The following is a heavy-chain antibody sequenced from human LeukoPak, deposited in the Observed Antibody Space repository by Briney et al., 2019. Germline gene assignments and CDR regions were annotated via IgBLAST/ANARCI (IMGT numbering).Heavy chain of an antibody. Sequence: PSETLSLTCTVSGGSISSYYWSWIRQPPGKGLEWIGYIYYSGSTNYNPSLKSRVTISVDTSKNQFSLKLSSVTAADTAAYYCASAYDDYYFDYWGQGTLVTVSS. J-gene: IGHJ4*02. CDR1: GGSISSYY. V-gene: IGHV4-59*08. CDR3: ASAYDDYYFDY. CDR2: IYYSGST. D-gene: IGHD3-16*01.